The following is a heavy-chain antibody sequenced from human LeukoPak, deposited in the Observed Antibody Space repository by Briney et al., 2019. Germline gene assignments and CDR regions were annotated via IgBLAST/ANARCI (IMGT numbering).Heavy chain of an antibody. Sequence: GGSLRLSCAASGFTFSNCWMIWVRQAPGRGLEWVANIDQSGGRNNYVDSVKGRFTISRDNAKNSLFLEMSSLRADDTAVYFCARDVEGGTFDIWGQGTTVTVSS. J-gene: IGHJ3*02. CDR1: GFTFSNCW. V-gene: IGHV3-7*05. D-gene: IGHD3-16*01. CDR2: IDQSGGRN. CDR3: ARDVEGGTFDI.